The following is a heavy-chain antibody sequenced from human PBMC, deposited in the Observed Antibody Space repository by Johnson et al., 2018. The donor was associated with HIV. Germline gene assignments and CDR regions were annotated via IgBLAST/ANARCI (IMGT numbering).Heavy chain of an antibody. CDR3: AKDGPVLRYFDWSDAFDI. V-gene: IGHV3-30*02. J-gene: IGHJ3*02. CDR1: GFTFSSYG. Sequence: QVQLVESGGGVVQPGGSLRLSCAASGFTFSSYGMHWVRQAPGKGLAWVAFIRYDGSNKYYADSVKGRFTLSRDNSKNTLYLQMNSLRAEDTAVYYCAKDGPVLRYFDWSDAFDIWGQGTMVTVSS. CDR2: IRYDGSNK. D-gene: IGHD3-9*01.